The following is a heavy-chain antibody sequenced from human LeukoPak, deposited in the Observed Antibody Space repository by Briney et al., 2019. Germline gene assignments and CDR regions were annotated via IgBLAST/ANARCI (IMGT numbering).Heavy chain of an antibody. CDR1: GGSISSYY. Sequence: LSLTCSVSGGSISSYYWSWIRQPPGKGLEWVAVISYDGSNKYYADSVKGRFTISRDNSKNTLYLQMNSLRAEDTAVYYCAKDFGVYYDRYNFDYWGQGTLVTVSS. D-gene: IGHD3-22*01. CDR2: ISYDGSNK. CDR3: AKDFGVYYDRYNFDY. V-gene: IGHV3-30*18. J-gene: IGHJ4*02.